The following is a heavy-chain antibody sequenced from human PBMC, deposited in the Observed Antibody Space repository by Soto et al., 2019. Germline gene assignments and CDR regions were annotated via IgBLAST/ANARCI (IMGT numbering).Heavy chain of an antibody. CDR1: GFTFDDYA. Sequence: EVQLVESGGGLVQPGRSLRLSCAAFGFTFDDYAMHWIRQAPGKGLEWVSGISWNSGSIGYADSVKGRFTISRDNAKNSLYLQMNSLRAEDTALYYCAKGVDYYYYGMDVWGQGTTVTVSS. J-gene: IGHJ6*02. V-gene: IGHV3-9*01. CDR2: ISWNSGSI. CDR3: AKGVDYYYYGMDV.